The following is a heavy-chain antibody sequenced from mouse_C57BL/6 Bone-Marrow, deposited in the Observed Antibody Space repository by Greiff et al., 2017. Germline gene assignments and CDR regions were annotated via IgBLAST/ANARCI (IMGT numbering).Heavy chain of an antibody. V-gene: IGHV1-39*01. Sequence: EVQLQQSGPELVKPGASVKISCKASGYSFTDYNMNWVKQSNGKSLEWIGVINPNYGTTSYNQKFKGKVTLTVDQSSSTAYMQLTSLTSEDSAVYYWARGYGKEVYFDYWGQGTTLTVSS. CDR1: GYSFTDYN. CDR2: INPNYGTT. CDR3: ARGYGKEVYFDY. J-gene: IGHJ2*01. D-gene: IGHD2-10*02.